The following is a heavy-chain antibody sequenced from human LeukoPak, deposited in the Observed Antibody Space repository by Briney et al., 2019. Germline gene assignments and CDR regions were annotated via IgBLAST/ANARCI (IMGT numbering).Heavy chain of an antibody. V-gene: IGHV3-74*01. J-gene: IGHJ4*02. CDR1: GFTFSSYS. CDR2: INSDGSDT. Sequence: GGPLRLSCATSGFTFSSYSMSWVRQAPGKGLVWVSRINSDGSDTTYADSVKGRFTISRDNAKNTLYLQMNSLRAEDTAVYYCAKNGPGLDYFDYWGQGTLVTVSS. CDR3: AKNGPGLDYFDY. D-gene: IGHD3-10*01.